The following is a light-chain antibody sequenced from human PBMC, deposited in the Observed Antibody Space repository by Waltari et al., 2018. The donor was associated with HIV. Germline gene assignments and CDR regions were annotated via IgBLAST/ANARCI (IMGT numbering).Light chain of an antibody. J-gene: IGLJ2*01. V-gene: IGLV2-14*01. Sequence: QSALTQTASVSASPGQSITISCTGINNAIGADKSVYCYQHHPGKVPKLLIYYVTNRPAGVSGRFSGSKSVNTASLTISWLQPDDEADYYCGSSTNSNIVLFGGGTKLTVL. CDR2: YVT. CDR1: NNAIGADKS. CDR3: GSSTNSNIVL.